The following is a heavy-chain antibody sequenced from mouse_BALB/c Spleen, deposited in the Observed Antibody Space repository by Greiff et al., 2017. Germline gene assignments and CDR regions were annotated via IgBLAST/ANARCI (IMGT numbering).Heavy chain of an antibody. Sequence: DVMLVESGGGLVKPGGSLKLSCAASGFTFSSYAMSWVRQTPEKRLEWVATISSGGSYTYYPDSVKGRFTISRDNAKNTLYLQMSSLRSEDTAMYYCARPFYYDYDVGGFAYWGQGTLVTVSA. CDR3: ARPFYYDYDVGGFAY. J-gene: IGHJ3*01. V-gene: IGHV5-9-1*01. D-gene: IGHD2-4*01. CDR1: GFTFSSYA. CDR2: ISSGGSYT.